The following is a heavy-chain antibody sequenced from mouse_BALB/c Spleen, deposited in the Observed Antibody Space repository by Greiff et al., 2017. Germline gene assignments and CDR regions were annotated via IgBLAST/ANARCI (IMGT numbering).Heavy chain of an antibody. CDR1: GFTFSSYG. CDR2: ISRGGSYT. V-gene: IGHV5-6*01. D-gene: IGHD4-1*01. Sequence: EVMLVESGGDLVKPGGSLKLSCAASGFTFSSYGMSWVRQTPDKRLEWVATISRGGSYTYYPDSVKGRFTISRDNAKNTLYLQMSSLKSEDTAMYYCARTGGGGAWFAYWGQGTLVTVSA. J-gene: IGHJ3*01. CDR3: ARTGGGGAWFAY.